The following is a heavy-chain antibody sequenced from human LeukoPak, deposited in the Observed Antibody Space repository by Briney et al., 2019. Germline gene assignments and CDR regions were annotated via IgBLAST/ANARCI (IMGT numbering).Heavy chain of an antibody. J-gene: IGHJ4*02. CDR2: ISGTGDIT. CDR1: GFTFSSYA. Sequence: QPGGSLRLSCAASGFTFSSYAMSWVRQAPGKGLEWVSAISGTGDITHYADSVKGRFTISRDNSKNTLYLQMNSLRAEDTAVYHCVGYSWGYWGQGTLVTVSS. CDR3: VGYSWGY. D-gene: IGHD2-15*01. V-gene: IGHV3-23*01.